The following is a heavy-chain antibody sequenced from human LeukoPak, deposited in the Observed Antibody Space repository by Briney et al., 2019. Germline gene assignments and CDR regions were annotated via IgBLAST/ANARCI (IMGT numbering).Heavy chain of an antibody. V-gene: IGHV1-18*01. CDR3: ARQPGYCRSTSCYVDYYYDMDV. J-gene: IGHJ6*02. CDR1: GYNFTIYG. CDR2: VSGYNGNT. Sequence: ASVKVSCKASGYNFTIYGISWVRQAPGQGLEWMGWVSGYNGNTNYIQKFQDRVTMTTDTSTSTAYMELRSLRSDDTAVYYCARQPGYCRSTSCYVDYYYDMDVWGQGTTVTVSS. D-gene: IGHD2-2*01.